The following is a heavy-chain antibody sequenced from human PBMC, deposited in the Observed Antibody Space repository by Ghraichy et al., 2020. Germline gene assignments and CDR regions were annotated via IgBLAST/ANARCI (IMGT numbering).Heavy chain of an antibody. Sequence: GGSLRLSCAASGFTFSSYAMSWVRQAPGKGLEWVSAISGSGGSTYYADSVKGRFTISRDNSKNTLYLQMNSLRAEDTAVYYCAKGGIGITGTTLYFDYWGQGTLVTVSS. V-gene: IGHV3-23*01. CDR1: GFTFSSYA. CDR3: AKGGIGITGTTLYFDY. J-gene: IGHJ4*02. CDR2: ISGSGGST. D-gene: IGHD1/OR15-1a*01.